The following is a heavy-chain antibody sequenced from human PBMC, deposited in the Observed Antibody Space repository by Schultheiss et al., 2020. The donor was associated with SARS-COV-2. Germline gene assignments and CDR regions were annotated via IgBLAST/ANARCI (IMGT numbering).Heavy chain of an antibody. CDR1: GGSISSYY. J-gene: IGHJ6*03. V-gene: IGHV4-59*08. CDR2: IYYSGST. CDR3: ARQRLDSSGWLHYYYYYMDV. D-gene: IGHD6-19*01. Sequence: GSLRLSCTVSGGSISSYYWSWIRQPPGKGLEWIGYIYYSGSTYYNPSLKSRVTISLDTSISLDTSKNQFSLKLSSVTAADTAVYYCARQRLDSSGWLHYYYYYMDVWGKGTTVTVSS.